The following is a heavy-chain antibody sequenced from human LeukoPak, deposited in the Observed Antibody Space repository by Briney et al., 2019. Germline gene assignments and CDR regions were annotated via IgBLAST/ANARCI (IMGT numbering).Heavy chain of an antibody. Sequence: ASVKVSCKASGYTFTDYYIHWVRQAPGQGLDWMGRINPNSGGTNYTQKFQGRVTMTRDTSISTAYMELSRLRFDDTAVYYCASRIVGTKDRFDPWGQGTLVTVSS. CDR1: GYTFTDYY. J-gene: IGHJ5*02. D-gene: IGHD1-26*01. V-gene: IGHV1-2*06. CDR3: ASRIVGTKDRFDP. CDR2: INPNSGGT.